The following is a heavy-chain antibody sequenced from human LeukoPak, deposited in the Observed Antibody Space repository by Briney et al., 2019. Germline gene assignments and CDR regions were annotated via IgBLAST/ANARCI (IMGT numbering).Heavy chain of an antibody. CDR1: GGSFSGYY. V-gene: IGHV4-34*01. CDR3: ARGPRQWLGARRYFDL. J-gene: IGHJ2*01. CDR2: INHSGST. D-gene: IGHD6-19*01. Sequence: SETLSLTCAVYGGSFSGYYWSWIRQPPGKGLEWIGEINHSGSTNYNPSLKSRVTISVDTSKNQFSLKLSSVTAADTAVYYCARGPRQWLGARRYFDLWGRGTLVTVSS.